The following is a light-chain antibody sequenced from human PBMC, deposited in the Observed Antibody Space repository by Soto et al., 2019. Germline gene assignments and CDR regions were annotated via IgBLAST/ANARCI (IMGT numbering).Light chain of an antibody. Sequence: QSALTQPASVSGSPGQSITIYCTGTSSDVGGYNYVSWYQQHPGKAPKLMIYEVSNRPSGVSNRFSGSKSGNTASLTISGLQAEDEADYYCSSYTISSTYVFGTGTKVTVL. V-gene: IGLV2-14*01. CDR1: SSDVGGYNY. CDR2: EVS. CDR3: SSYTISSTYV. J-gene: IGLJ1*01.